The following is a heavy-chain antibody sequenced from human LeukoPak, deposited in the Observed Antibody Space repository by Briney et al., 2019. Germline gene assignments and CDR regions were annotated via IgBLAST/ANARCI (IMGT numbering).Heavy chain of an antibody. D-gene: IGHD4-17*01. CDR1: GFTFDDYA. CDR2: TNWDGGRT. V-gene: IGHV3-20*04. Sequence: GGSLRLSCAASGFTFDDYAMSWVRQTPGKGLEWVSGTNWDGGRTGYADSVKGRFTISRDNSKNTLYLQMNSLRTEDTALYYCAKDNDYGGSPYLDFWGHGTLVTVSS. CDR3: AKDNDYGGSPYLDF. J-gene: IGHJ4*01.